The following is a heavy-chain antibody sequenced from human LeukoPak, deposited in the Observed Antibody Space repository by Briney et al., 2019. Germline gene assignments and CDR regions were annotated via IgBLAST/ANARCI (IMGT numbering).Heavy chain of an antibody. CDR1: GYTFTSYA. Sequence: ASVKVSCKASGYTFTSYAMHWVRQAPGQGLEWMGWINAGNGNTKYSQKFQGRVTITRDTSASTAYMELSSLRSEDTAVYYCARDRSSGWYFDYWGQGTLVTVSS. CDR2: INAGNGNT. V-gene: IGHV1-3*01. CDR3: ARDRSSGWYFDY. D-gene: IGHD6-19*01. J-gene: IGHJ4*02.